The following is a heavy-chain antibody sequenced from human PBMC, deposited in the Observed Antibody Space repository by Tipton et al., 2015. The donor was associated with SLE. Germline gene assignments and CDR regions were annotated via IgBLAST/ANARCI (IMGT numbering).Heavy chain of an antibody. CDR2: VSYSGKT. D-gene: IGHD4-17*01. J-gene: IGHJ4*02. CDR1: GGSISSDYHY. CDR3: ARQYGVTNLDY. V-gene: IGHV4-39*01. Sequence: TLSLTCTVSGGSISSDYHYWGWIRQPPGKGLEWIGSVSYSGKTYYNPSLKSRVTISADTSKSQFSLRLSSVTAADTAVYNCARQYGVTNLDYWGRGTLVIVSS.